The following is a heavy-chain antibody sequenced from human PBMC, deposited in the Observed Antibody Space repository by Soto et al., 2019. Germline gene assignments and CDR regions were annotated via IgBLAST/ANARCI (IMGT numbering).Heavy chain of an antibody. D-gene: IGHD3-9*01. CDR3: AKATDTEYYDIDY. Sequence: EVKLLESGGGLVQPGGSLRLSCTASGFAFDRFAMNWVRQAPGKGLLWVSSISYSGGSRYYADSVKGRFTVSRDNSKKTLFLQINNLRAEDTAVYYCAKATDTEYYDIDYWGQGTLVTVAS. CDR2: ISYSGGSR. J-gene: IGHJ4*02. CDR1: GFAFDRFA. V-gene: IGHV3-23*01.